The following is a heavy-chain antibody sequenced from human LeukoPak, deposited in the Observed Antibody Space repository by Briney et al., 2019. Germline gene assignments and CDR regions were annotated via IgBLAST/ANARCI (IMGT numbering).Heavy chain of an antibody. CDR3: ARKFLGSRGYYFDY. J-gene: IGHJ4*02. V-gene: IGHV1-69*06. D-gene: IGHD3-10*01. CDR2: IIPIFDTT. Sequence: GSSVKVSCKASGGTFSYAISWVRQAPGQGLEWMGGIIPIFDTTNYAQKFQGRVTITADKSTSTAYMELSSLRSEDTAVYYCARKFLGSRGYYFDYWGQGTLVTVSS. CDR1: GGTFSYA.